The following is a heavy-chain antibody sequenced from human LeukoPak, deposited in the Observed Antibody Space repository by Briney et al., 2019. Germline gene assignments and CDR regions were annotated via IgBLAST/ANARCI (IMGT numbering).Heavy chain of an antibody. CDR1: GFTFSSYA. V-gene: IGHV3-30*04. J-gene: IGHJ4*02. Sequence: GRSLRLSCAAFGFTFSSYAMHWVRQAPGKGLEWVAVISYDGSNKYYADSVKGRFTISRDNSKNTLYLQMNSLRAEDTAVYYCARDRGWYCFDYWGQGTLVTVSS. D-gene: IGHD6-19*01. CDR3: ARDRGWYCFDY. CDR2: ISYDGSNK.